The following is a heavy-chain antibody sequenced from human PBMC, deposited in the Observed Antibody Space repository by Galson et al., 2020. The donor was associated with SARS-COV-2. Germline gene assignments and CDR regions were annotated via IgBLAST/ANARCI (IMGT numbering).Heavy chain of an antibody. J-gene: IGHJ4*02. D-gene: IGHD3-22*01. V-gene: IGHV3-21*01. CDR3: ASLFSSGYYSRNDY. CDR1: GFTFSSYS. Sequence: GGSLRLSCAASGFTFSSYSMNWVRQAPGKGLEWVSSISSSSSYIYYADSVKGRFTISRDNAKNSLYLQMNSLRAEDTAVYYCASLFSSGYYSRNDYWGQGTLVTVSS. CDR2: ISSSSSYI.